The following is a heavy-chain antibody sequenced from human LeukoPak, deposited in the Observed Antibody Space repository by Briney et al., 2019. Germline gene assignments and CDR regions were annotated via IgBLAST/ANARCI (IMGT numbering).Heavy chain of an antibody. J-gene: IGHJ3*02. CDR2: IYDSGST. V-gene: IGHV4-59*08. CDR3: ARRKNSACSTDAIDI. Sequence: PSETLSLTCTVSGVSINSYYWSWNRQPPGKVLEWVGYIYDSGSTSYNPSIKSRVTISVDTSKNKFSLKLNSVTAADTPVYYCARRKNSACSTDAIDIWGQGTMVTVSS. CDR1: GVSINSYY. D-gene: IGHD2-21*02.